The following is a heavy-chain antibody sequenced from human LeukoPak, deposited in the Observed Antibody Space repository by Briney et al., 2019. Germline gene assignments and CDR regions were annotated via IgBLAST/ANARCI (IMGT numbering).Heavy chain of an antibody. CDR3: ARKGGQHYYYYYMDV. D-gene: IGHD3-16*01. V-gene: IGHV1-18*01. CDR2: ISAYNGNT. CDR1: GYTFTSYG. J-gene: IGHJ6*03. Sequence: ASVKVSCKTSGYTFTSYGISWVRQAPGQGLEWMGWISAYNGNTNYAQKLQGRVTMTTDTSTSTAYMELRSLRSDDTAVYYCARKGGQHYYYYYMDVWGKGTTVTVSS.